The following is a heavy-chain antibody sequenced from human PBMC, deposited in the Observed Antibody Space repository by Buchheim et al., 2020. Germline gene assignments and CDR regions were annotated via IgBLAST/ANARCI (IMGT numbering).Heavy chain of an antibody. D-gene: IGHD6-13*01. J-gene: IGHJ5*02. CDR3: AKSGADIAAAGTVLWFDP. V-gene: IGHV3-23*01. Sequence: EVQLLESGGGLVQPGGSLRLSCAASGFTFSSYAMSWVRQAPGKGLEWVSAISGSCGSTYYSDSVTGRFTISRDNSKNTLYLQMNSLGAEDTAVYYCAKSGADIAAAGTVLWFDPWGQGTL. CDR1: GFTFSSYA. CDR2: ISGSCGST.